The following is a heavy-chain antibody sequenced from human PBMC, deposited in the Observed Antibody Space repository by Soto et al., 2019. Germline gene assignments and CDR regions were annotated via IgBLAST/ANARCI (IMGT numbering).Heavy chain of an antibody. Sequence: EVQLVESGGGLVQPGGSLRLSCAASGFTFSSYSMNWVRQAPGKGLEWVSYISGSSSMIYYADSVKGRFTISRDNAKNLTEPPKNRLRAEDTAVYFRAKDLNPRQEMLYALLGYWGQGTLVTVSS. CDR2: ISGSSSMI. J-gene: IGHJ4*02. D-gene: IGHD2-8*01. V-gene: IGHV3-48*01. CDR1: GFTFSSYS. CDR3: AKDLNPRQEMLYALLGY.